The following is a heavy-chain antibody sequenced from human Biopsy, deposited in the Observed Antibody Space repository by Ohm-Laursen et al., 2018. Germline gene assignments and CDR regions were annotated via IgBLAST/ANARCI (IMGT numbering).Heavy chain of an antibody. V-gene: IGHV4-59*08. CDR3: ARLGNFWNAEDGLDL. Sequence: SETLSLTCTVSGGSISSYYWTWIWQPPGKGLEWIGDVYYSGSTNRNPSLKSRVTILVDTSKNHFSLNLRSVTAADTAVYSCARLGNFWNAEDGLDLWGLGTMVTVSS. CDR2: VYYSGST. D-gene: IGHD3-3*01. CDR1: GGSISSYY. J-gene: IGHJ3*01.